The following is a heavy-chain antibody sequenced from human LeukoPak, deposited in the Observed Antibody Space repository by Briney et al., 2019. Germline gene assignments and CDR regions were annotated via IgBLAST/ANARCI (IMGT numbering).Heavy chain of an antibody. D-gene: IGHD3-10*01. CDR3: AKDDAWLRFGE. J-gene: IGHJ4*02. V-gene: IGHV3-23*01. CDR1: GVTFSNHG. Sequence: GGSLRLSCAASGVTFSNHGRNWVRQAPGKGLEWVSGISPSADIKYYADSVKGRFTISRDNSKNMLYLEVISLTADDTAVYYCAKDDAWLRFGEWSQGTLVTVSS. CDR2: ISPSADIK.